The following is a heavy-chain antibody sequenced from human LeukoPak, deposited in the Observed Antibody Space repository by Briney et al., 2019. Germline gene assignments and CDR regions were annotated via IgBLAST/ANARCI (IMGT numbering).Heavy chain of an antibody. J-gene: IGHJ5*02. CDR2: INTNTGNP. D-gene: IGHD6-13*01. V-gene: IGHV7-4-1*02. CDR1: GGTFSSYA. CDR3: ARVRELIAAAGTAWFDP. Sequence: GASVKVSCKASGGTFSSYAISWVRQAPGQGLEWMGWINTNTGNPTYAQGFTGRFVFSLDTSVSTAYLQISSLKAEDTAVYYCARVRELIAAAGTAWFDPWGQGTLVTVSS.